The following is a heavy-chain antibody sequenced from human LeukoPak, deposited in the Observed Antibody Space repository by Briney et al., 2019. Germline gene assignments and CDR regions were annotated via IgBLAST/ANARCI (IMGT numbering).Heavy chain of an antibody. CDR3: AREGADTAMA. D-gene: IGHD5-18*01. J-gene: IGHJ4*02. CDR2: IYTSGST. Sequence: SETLSLTCTVSGGSISSGSYYWSWIRQPAGKGLEWIGRIYTSGSTNYNPSLKSRVTISVDTSKNQFSLKLSSVTAADTAVYYCAREGADTAMAWGQGTLVTVSS. V-gene: IGHV4-61*02. CDR1: GGSISSGSYY.